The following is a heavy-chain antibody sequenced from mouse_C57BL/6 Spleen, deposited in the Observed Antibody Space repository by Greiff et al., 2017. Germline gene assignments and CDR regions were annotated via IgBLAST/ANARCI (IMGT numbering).Heavy chain of an antibody. J-gene: IGHJ2*01. CDR3: ARSKNPYYFDY. CDR1: GYSFTGYY. V-gene: IGHV1-42*01. Sequence: EVQVVESGPELVKPGASVKISCKASGYSFTGYYMNWVKQSPEKSLEWIGEINPSTGGTTYNQKFKAKATLTVDKSSSTAYMQLKSLTSEDSAVYYCARSKNPYYFDYWGQGTTLTVSS. CDR2: INPSTGGT.